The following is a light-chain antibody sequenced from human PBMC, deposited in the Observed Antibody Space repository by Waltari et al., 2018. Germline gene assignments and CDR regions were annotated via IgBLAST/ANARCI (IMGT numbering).Light chain of an antibody. CDR2: GQD. CDR3: LSRDTTSTRV. CDR1: SPRRYY. V-gene: IGLV3-19*01. Sequence: SSELTQDPAVSVALGQTVSITCQGDSPRRYYASWYQQRPGQAPIIILYGQDNRPAGIPDRFSGSTSGNTASLTITGAQAEDEADYYCLSRDTTSTRVFGGGTRLTV. J-gene: IGLJ3*02.